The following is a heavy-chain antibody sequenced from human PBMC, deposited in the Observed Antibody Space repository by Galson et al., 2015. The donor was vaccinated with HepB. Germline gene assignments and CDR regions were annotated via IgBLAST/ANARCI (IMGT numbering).Heavy chain of an antibody. V-gene: IGHV3-20*04. D-gene: IGHD1-26*01. Sequence: SLRLSCAASGFTFDDYGMSWVRQAPGKGLEWVSGINWNGGSTGYADSVKGRFTISRDNAKNSLYLQMNSLRAEDTALYYCARVAQGLGATNGYFDYWGQGTLVTVSS. J-gene: IGHJ4*02. CDR3: ARVAQGLGATNGYFDY. CDR2: INWNGGST. CDR1: GFTFDDYG.